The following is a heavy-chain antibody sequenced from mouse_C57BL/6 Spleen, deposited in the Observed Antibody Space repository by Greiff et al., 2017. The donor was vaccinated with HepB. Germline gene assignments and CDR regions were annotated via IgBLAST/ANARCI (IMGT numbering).Heavy chain of an antibody. V-gene: IGHV1-59*01. D-gene: IGHD2-3*01. Sequence: QVQLKQPGAELVRPGTSVKLSCKASGYTFTSYWMHWVKQRPGQGLEWIGVIDPSDSYTNYNQKFKGKATLTVDTSSSTAYMQLSSLTSEDSAVYYCAGYDGDFFGFAYWGQGTLVTVSA. CDR2: IDPSDSYT. J-gene: IGHJ3*01. CDR3: AGYDGDFFGFAY. CDR1: GYTFTSYW.